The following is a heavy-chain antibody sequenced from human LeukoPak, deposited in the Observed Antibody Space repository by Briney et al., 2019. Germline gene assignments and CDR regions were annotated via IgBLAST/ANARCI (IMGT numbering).Heavy chain of an antibody. CDR3: ARLGWGSGGSGSFDY. CDR1: GASISSSTYN. CDR2: IYYSGST. Sequence: SEILSLTCAVSGASISSSTYNWGWIRQPPGKGLEWIVTIYYSGSTYYNPSLKSRVTISVDTSKSQFSLNLSSVTAADTAVYYCARLGWGSGGSGSFDYWGRGTLVTVSS. J-gene: IGHJ4*02. V-gene: IGHV4-39*01. D-gene: IGHD6-25*01.